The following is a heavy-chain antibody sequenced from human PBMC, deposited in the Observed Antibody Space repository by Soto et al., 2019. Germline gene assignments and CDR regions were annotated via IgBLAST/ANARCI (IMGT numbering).Heavy chain of an antibody. CDR1: GFTFSSYG. CDR3: AKDQRQQLAHDAFDI. CDR2: ISYDGSNK. V-gene: IGHV3-30*18. J-gene: IGHJ3*02. D-gene: IGHD6-13*01. Sequence: GGSLRLSCAASGFTFSSYGMHWVRQAPGKGLEWVAVISYDGSNKYYADSVKGRFTISRDNSKNTLYLQMNSLRAEDTAVYYCAKDQRQQLAHDAFDIWGQGTMVTVSS.